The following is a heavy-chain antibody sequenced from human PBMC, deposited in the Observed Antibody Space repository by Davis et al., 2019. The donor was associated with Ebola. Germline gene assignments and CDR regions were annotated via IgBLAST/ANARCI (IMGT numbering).Heavy chain of an antibody. J-gene: IGHJ5*02. CDR3: AKGGGTSSSDFRRT. CDR1: GFTFSSYG. CDR2: IWYDGSNK. D-gene: IGHD6-6*01. Sequence: GGSLRLSCAASGFTFSSYGMHWVRQAPGKGLEWVAVIWYDGSNKYYADSVKGRFTISRDNSKNTLYLQMNSLRAEDTAAYYCAKGGGTSSSDFRRTWGQGTLVTVSS. V-gene: IGHV3-33*06.